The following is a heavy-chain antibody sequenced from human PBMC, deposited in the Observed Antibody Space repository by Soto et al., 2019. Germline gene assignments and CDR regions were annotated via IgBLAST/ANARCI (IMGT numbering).Heavy chain of an antibody. CDR1: GFTFSSYS. CDR3: ARDLVVVPATEGYFDY. V-gene: IGHV3-48*02. J-gene: IGHJ4*02. D-gene: IGHD2-2*01. CDR2: ISSSSSTI. Sequence: EVQLVESGGGLVQPGGSLRLSCAASGFTFSSYSMNWVRQAPGKGLEWVSYISSSSSTIYYADSVKGRFTISRDNAKNSLYLRMNSLRDEDTAVYYCARDLVVVPATEGYFDYWGQGTLVTVSS.